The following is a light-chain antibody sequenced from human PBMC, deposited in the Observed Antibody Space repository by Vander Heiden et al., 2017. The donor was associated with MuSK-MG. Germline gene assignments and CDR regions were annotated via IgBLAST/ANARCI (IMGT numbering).Light chain of an antibody. CDR1: QLGDKF. CDR3: QAWDSTTVV. CDR2: QDT. J-gene: IGLJ3*02. Sequence: SYVLTQTPSVSVSPGPTASITWPGAQLGDKFAGRYQQRPGQSPVMVIYQDTNRPSGIPERFSGSKSGNTATLTISGTQAMDEADYYCQAWDSTTVVFGGGTKLTVL. V-gene: IGLV3-1*01.